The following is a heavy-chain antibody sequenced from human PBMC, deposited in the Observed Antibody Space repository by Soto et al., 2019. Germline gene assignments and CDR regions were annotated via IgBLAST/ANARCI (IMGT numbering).Heavy chain of an antibody. CDR1: GGSISSYY. V-gene: IGHV4-59*12. D-gene: IGHD2-2*02. CDR3: ARDGYQRLYPYYYYYMDV. CDR2: IYYSGST. J-gene: IGHJ6*03. Sequence: PSETLSLTCTVSGGSISSYYWSWIRQPPGKGLEWIGYIYYSGSTNYNPSLKSRVTISVDTSKNQFSLKLSSVTAADTAVYYCARDGYQRLYPYYYYYMDVWGKGTTVTVSS.